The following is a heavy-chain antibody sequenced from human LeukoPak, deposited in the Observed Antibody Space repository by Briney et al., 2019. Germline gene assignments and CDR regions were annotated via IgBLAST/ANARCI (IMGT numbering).Heavy chain of an antibody. V-gene: IGHV4-59*01. CDR3: ARDQKMMVRGVIISLGGMDV. CDR2: IYYSGST. Sequence: PSETLSLTCTVSGGSISSYYWSWIRQPPGKGLEWIGYIYYSGSTNYNPSLKSRVAISVDTSKNQFSLKLSSVTAADTAVYYCARDQKMMVRGVIISLGGMDVWGQGTTVTVSS. J-gene: IGHJ6*02. D-gene: IGHD3-10*01. CDR1: GGSISSYY.